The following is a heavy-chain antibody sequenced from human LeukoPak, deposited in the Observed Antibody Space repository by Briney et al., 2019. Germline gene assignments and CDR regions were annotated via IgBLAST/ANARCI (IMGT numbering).Heavy chain of an antibody. CDR1: GFTFSSYG. Sequence: GGSLRLFCAASGFTFSSYGMHWVRQAPGKGLEWVAVIWYDGGNKYYADSVKGRSTISRDNSKNTLYLQMNSLRAEDTAVYYCAADYYDSSGPVDFWGQGTQVTVSS. J-gene: IGHJ4*02. CDR2: IWYDGGNK. V-gene: IGHV3-33*01. CDR3: AADYYDSSGPVDF. D-gene: IGHD3-22*01.